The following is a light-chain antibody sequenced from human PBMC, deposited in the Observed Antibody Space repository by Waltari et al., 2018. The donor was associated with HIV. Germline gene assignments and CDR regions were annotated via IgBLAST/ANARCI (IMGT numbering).Light chain of an antibody. CDR2: DVN. CDR1: SSDVGGYNY. CDR3: CSYGGSFFYV. V-gene: IGLV2-11*01. J-gene: IGLJ1*01. Sequence: QSALTQPRSVSGSPGQSVTISCTGTSSDVGGYNYVSWYQQHPGKAPKLMIYDVNRRPAGVPHRFSGSKSGNTASLTISGLQAEDEADYYCCSYGGSFFYVFGTGTKVTVL.